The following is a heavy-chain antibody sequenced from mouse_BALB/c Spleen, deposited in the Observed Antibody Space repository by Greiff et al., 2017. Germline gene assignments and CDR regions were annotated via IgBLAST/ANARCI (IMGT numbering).Heavy chain of an antibody. CDR2: ISSGGSYT. J-gene: IGHJ3*01. CDR3: ARQGRDDYDRTWFAY. Sequence: EVKLVESGGGLVKPGGSLKLSCAASGFTFSSYAMSWVRQTPEKRLEWVATISSGGSYTYYPDSVKGRFTISRDNAKNTLYLQMSSLRSEDTAMYYCARQGRDDYDRTWFAYWGQGTLVTVSA. D-gene: IGHD2-4*01. CDR1: GFTFSSYA. V-gene: IGHV5-9-3*01.